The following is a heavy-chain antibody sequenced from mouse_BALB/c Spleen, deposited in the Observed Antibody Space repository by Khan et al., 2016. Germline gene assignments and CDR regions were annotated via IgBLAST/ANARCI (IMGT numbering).Heavy chain of an antibody. CDR1: GYSITSDYA. D-gene: IGHD1-1*01. Sequence: EVQLQESGPGLVKPSQSLSLTCTVTGYSITSDYAWNWIRQFPGNKLEWMGYISYSGSTSYNPSLKSRISITRDTSKNQFFLQLNSVTTEDTATYDCARAGSSYYYAMDYWGQGTSVTVSS. V-gene: IGHV3-2*02. J-gene: IGHJ4*01. CDR2: ISYSGST. CDR3: ARAGSSYYYAMDY.